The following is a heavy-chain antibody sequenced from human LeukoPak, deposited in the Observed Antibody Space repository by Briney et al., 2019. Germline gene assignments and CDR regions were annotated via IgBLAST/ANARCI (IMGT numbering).Heavy chain of an antibody. J-gene: IGHJ4*02. CDR3: ARSKDIYGGDFDY. Sequence: PSETLSLTCTVSGGSISSSSYYWGWIRQPPGKGLEWIGSIYYSGSTYYNPSLKSRVTISVDTSKNQFSLKLSSVTAADTAVYYCARSKDIYGGDFDYWGQGTLVTVSS. CDR2: IYYSGST. V-gene: IGHV4-39*01. D-gene: IGHD4-23*01. CDR1: GGSISSSSYY.